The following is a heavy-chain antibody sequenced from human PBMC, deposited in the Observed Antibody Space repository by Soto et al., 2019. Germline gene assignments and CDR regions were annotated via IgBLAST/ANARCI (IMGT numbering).Heavy chain of an antibody. CDR2: ISGSGGST. J-gene: IGHJ5*02. Sequence: WGSLRLSCAASGFTFSSYAMSWVRQAPGKGLEWVSAISGSGGSTYYADSVKGRFTISRDNSKNTLYLQMNSLRAEDTAVYYCAKDGSDIVVVVAANLGWFDPWGQGTLVTVSS. CDR3: AKDGSDIVVVVAANLGWFDP. CDR1: GFTFSSYA. D-gene: IGHD2-15*01. V-gene: IGHV3-23*01.